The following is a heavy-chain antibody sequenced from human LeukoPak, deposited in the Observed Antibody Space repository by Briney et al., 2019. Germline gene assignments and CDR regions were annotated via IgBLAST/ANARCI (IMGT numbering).Heavy chain of an antibody. CDR1: GFASSSYA. Sequence: TGRSLSLFRADSGFASSSYALACARQDPGEGLEWRLSISGIGGSTYYADSVKGRFTISRDNSKNTLYLQMNSLRAADTAVYYCAKEDSCVVVAAGAFDIWGQGTMVTVSS. CDR3: AKEDSCVVVAAGAFDI. V-gene: IGHV3-23*01. CDR2: ISGIGGST. D-gene: IGHD2-21*02. J-gene: IGHJ3*02.